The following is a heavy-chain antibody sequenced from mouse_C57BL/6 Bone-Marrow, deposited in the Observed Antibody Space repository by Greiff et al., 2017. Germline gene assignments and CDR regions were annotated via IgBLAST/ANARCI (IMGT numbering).Heavy chain of an antibody. CDR3: ARYRGAMDY. CDR1: GYTFTSYW. CDR2: IDPSDSYT. V-gene: IGHV1-50*01. Sequence: QVRLQQPGAELVKPGASVKLSCKASGYTFTSYWMQWVKQRPGQGLEWIGEIDPSDSYTNYNQKFKGKATLTVDTSSSTAYMQLSSLTSEDSAVYYCARYRGAMDYWGQGTSVTVSS. J-gene: IGHJ4*01. D-gene: IGHD3-1*01.